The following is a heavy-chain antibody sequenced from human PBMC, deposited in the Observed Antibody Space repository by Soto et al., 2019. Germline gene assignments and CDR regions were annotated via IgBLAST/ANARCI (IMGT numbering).Heavy chain of an antibody. Sequence: SATLSLTCAVYGGSFSGYYWSWIRQPPGKGLEWIGEINHSGITNYNPSLKSRVTISVDTSKNQFSLKLSSVTAADTAVYYCARVEKLPMVRGVIRWFDPWGQGTLVTVSS. J-gene: IGHJ5*02. CDR1: GGSFSGYY. CDR2: INHSGIT. CDR3: ARVEKLPMVRGVIRWFDP. V-gene: IGHV4-34*01. D-gene: IGHD3-10*01.